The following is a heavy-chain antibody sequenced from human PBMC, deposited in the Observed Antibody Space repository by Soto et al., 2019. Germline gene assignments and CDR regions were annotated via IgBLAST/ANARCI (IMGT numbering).Heavy chain of an antibody. CDR2: IFSSGST. D-gene: IGHD5-12*01. V-gene: IGHV4-4*07. CDR1: GGSINTFY. J-gene: IGHJ4*02. Sequence: TLSLTCTVSGGSINTFYWSWVRQPAGKGLEWIGRIFSSGSTSFNPSLESRVAMSVDTSKNHFSLNLSSVTAADMAVYYCAREGSYSAYNFAHGIQLWSFDFWGQGALVTVSS. CDR3: AREGSYSAYNFAHGIQLWSFDF.